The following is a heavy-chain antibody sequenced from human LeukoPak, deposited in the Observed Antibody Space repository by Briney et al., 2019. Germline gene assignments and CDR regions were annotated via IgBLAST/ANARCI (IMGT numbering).Heavy chain of an antibody. CDR1: GGSFSGYY. V-gene: IGHV4-34*01. D-gene: IGHD2-21*02. CDR2: INHSGST. Sequence: SETLSLTCAVYGGSFSGYYWSWIRQPPGKGLEWIGEINHSGSTNYNPSLKSRVTISVDTSKNQFSLKLSSVTAADTAVYYCATQDPVTEWFDPWGQGTLVTVSS. J-gene: IGHJ5*02. CDR3: ATQDPVTEWFDP.